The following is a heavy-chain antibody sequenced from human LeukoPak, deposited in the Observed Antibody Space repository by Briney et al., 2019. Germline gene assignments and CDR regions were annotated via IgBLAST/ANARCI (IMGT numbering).Heavy chain of an antibody. J-gene: IGHJ3*02. CDR2: ISSSSSYI. V-gene: IGHV3-21*01. CDR3: ARDRGGAAAGTEAFDI. Sequence: GGSLRLSCAAPGFTFSSYSMNWVRQAPGKGLEWVSSISSSSSYIYYADSVKGRFTISRDNAKDSLYLQMNSLRAEDTAVYYCARDRGGAAAGTEAFDIWGQGTMVTVSS. CDR1: GFTFSSYS. D-gene: IGHD6-13*01.